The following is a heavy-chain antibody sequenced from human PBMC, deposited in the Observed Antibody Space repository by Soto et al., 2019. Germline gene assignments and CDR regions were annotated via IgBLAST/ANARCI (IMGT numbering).Heavy chain of an antibody. CDR2: IIPIFGTT. CDR3: ARDRFSASPVAGRGLDP. D-gene: IGHD6-19*01. CDR1: GGTYSSYV. Sequence: QVQLVQSGAEVKRPGSSVKVSCKASGGTYSSYVIAWVRQAPGQGLEWMGVIIPIFGTTHYAEKFEGRVTLTADESTSTDYMQVTSLRTEDTAVYYCARDRFSASPVAGRGLDPWGQGTLVIVSS. J-gene: IGHJ5*02. V-gene: IGHV1-69*01.